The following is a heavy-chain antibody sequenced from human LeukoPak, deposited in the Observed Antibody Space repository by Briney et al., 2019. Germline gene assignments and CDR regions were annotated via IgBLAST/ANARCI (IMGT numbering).Heavy chain of an antibody. Sequence: GASVKVSCKTSGNSFTSYGVNWVRQAPGQGLEWLGWISGYTGNTDYAQKFQGRVTMTTDTSTTTAYMELRSLRSDDTAVYYCARAPRVASTGRFDYWGQGTLVTVSS. D-gene: IGHD6-13*01. CDR3: ARAPRVASTGRFDY. CDR2: ISGYTGNT. J-gene: IGHJ4*02. V-gene: IGHV1-18*01. CDR1: GNSFTSYG.